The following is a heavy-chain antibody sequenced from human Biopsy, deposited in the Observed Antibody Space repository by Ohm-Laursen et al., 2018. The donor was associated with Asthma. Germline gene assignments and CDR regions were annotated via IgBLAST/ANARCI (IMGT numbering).Heavy chain of an antibody. CDR1: GFTFRNFG. Sequence: SLRLSCAATGFTFRNFGMHWVRQAPGKGLEWVALISSDVREWYADSVKGRFTISRDNSKNTMYLEMNSLRAEDTAVYYCPKDVFPGWEVRRGPDYWGQGTLVTVSS. CDR3: PKDVFPGWEVRRGPDY. D-gene: IGHD1-26*01. CDR2: ISSDVRE. J-gene: IGHJ4*02. V-gene: IGHV3-30*18.